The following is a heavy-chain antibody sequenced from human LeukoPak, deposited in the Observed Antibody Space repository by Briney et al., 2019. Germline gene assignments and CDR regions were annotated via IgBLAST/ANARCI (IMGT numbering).Heavy chain of an antibody. CDR3: ARDPRIAAAGRPPWV. CDR1: GFTFSSYA. CDR2: ISGSGGST. D-gene: IGHD6-13*01. J-gene: IGHJ4*02. V-gene: IGHV3-23*01. Sequence: EAGGSLRLSCAASGFTFSSYAMSWVRQAPGKGLEWVSAISGSGGSTYYADSVKGRFTISRDNSKNTLYLQMNSLRAEDTAVYYCARDPRIAAAGRPPWVWGQGTLVTVSS.